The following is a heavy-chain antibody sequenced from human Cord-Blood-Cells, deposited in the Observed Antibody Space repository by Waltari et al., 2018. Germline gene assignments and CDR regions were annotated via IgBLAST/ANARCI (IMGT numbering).Heavy chain of an antibody. V-gene: IGHV3-74*01. CDR2: INSDGSNT. J-gene: IGHJ4*02. D-gene: IGHD4-17*01. CDR3: ARVPYGDYVDY. CDR1: GFTFISYR. Sequence: EVQLVESGGGLVQPGGSLRLSCAPSGFTFISYRTHWVRQAPGKGLVWVSRINSDGSNTSYADSVKGRFTISRDNAKNTLYLQMNSLRAEDTAVYYCARVPYGDYVDYWGQGTLVTVSS.